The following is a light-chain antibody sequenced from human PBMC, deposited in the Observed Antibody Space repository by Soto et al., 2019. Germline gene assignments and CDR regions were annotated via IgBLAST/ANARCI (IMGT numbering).Light chain of an antibody. J-gene: IGLJ3*02. V-gene: IGLV1-47*02. CDR1: SSNIGSNY. Sequence: QSVLTQPPSASGTPGQRVTISCSGSSSNIGSNYVYWYQQFPGTAPKLLIYSNNQRPSGVPDRFSGSKSGTSASLAISGLRSEDEANYYCAAWDDSLSGDWVFGGGTKLTVL. CDR3: AAWDDSLSGDWV. CDR2: SNN.